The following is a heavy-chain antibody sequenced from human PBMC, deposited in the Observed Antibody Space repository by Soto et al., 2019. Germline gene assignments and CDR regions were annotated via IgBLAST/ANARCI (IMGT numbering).Heavy chain of an antibody. J-gene: IGHJ4*02. CDR2: IYDGGTT. Sequence: SATLSLTCTVYDGPVSMAAYCLSWIRQSPDKGLEWIGHIYDGGTTYSSPSLKGRVTISADTSETQFSLKLSSVSAADTAVYYCARGPSGDKIDYWGQGIQVT. CDR1: DGPVSMAAYC. CDR3: ARGPSGDKIDY. D-gene: IGHD7-27*01. V-gene: IGHV4-30-4*01.